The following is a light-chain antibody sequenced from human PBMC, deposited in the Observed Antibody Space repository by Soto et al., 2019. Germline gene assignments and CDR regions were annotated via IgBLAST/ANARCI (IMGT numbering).Light chain of an antibody. CDR3: QRYGGSPPVP. CDR1: QSFSSSN. CDR2: SAS. Sequence: EVVLTQSPGTLSLSPGERATLSYRASQSFSSSNLAWYQHKPGQPPKLIVYSASRRATGIPDRFSGSGSGTDFTLTISRLEPEDFALYYCQRYGGSPPVPFGGGKKVDIK. V-gene: IGKV3-20*01. J-gene: IGKJ4*01.